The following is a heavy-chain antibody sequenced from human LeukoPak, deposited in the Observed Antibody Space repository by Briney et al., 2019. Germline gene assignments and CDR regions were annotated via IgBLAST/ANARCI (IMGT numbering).Heavy chain of an antibody. V-gene: IGHV3-30*18. Sequence: GRSLRLSCAASGFTFSSYGMHWVRQAPGKGLEWVAVISYDGSNKYYVDSVKGRFTISRDNSKNTLYLQMNSLRAEDTAVYYCAKDIVGATLDYWGQGTLVTVSS. D-gene: IGHD1-26*01. CDR3: AKDIVGATLDY. CDR1: GFTFSSYG. J-gene: IGHJ4*02. CDR2: ISYDGSNK.